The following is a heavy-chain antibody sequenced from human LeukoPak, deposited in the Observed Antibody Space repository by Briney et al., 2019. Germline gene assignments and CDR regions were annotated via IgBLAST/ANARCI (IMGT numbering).Heavy chain of an antibody. CDR1: GYTFTGYP. CDR3: APSGEDYFVY. CDR2: INPNSGGT. J-gene: IGHJ4*02. V-gene: IGHV1-2*02. Sequence: ASVKVSCKASGYTFTGYPMHWVRQAPGQGLEWMGWINPNSGGTTYAQKFQGRVTMTRDTSISTAYMELSRLTSDDTAVYYCAPSGEDYFVYWGQGNLVTVSS. D-gene: IGHD3-3*01.